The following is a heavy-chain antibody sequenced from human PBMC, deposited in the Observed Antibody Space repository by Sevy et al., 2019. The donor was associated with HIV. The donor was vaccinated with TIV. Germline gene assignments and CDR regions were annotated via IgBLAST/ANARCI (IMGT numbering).Heavy chain of an antibody. CDR2: VFQSWST. D-gene: IGHD3-10*01. CDR3: AGGGSSFYFHD. Sequence: SETLSLTCTVSDDALSSSSYFWGWIRQPPGRELEWIGNVFQSWSTSYNPALKSRVTISVDTSKNHFSLKLTSVTAADTAVYYCAGGGSSFYFHDWGQGTLVTVSS. V-gene: IGHV4-39*02. J-gene: IGHJ4*02. CDR1: DDALSSSSYF.